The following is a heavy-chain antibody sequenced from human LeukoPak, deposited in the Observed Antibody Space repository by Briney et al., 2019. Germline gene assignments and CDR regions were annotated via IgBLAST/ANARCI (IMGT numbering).Heavy chain of an antibody. CDR1: GYTFTGYY. CDR3: ASTSSGWYYFDY. V-gene: IGHV1-2*02. J-gene: IGHJ4*02. CDR2: INPNSGGT. D-gene: IGHD6-19*01. Sequence: ASVTVSCKASGYTFTGYYMHWVRQAPGQGLEWMGWINPNSGGTNYAQKFQGRVTMTRDTSISTAYMELSRLRSDDTAVYYCASTSSGWYYFDYWGKGTLVSASS.